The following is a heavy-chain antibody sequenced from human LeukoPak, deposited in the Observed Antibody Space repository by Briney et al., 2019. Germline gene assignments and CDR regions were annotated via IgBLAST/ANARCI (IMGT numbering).Heavy chain of an antibody. J-gene: IGHJ4*02. D-gene: IGHD2-21*02. V-gene: IGHV3-23*01. Sequence: GGSLRLSCVASGFSFNNYAMNWVRQAPGKGLEWVSLIIGSSGSTYYADSVKGRFTISRDNSKNTLYLQMNSLRAEDTAVYYCAKAMRFVVVTAILDYWGQGTLVTVSS. CDR2: IIGSSGST. CDR1: GFSFNNYA. CDR3: AKAMRFVVVTAILDY.